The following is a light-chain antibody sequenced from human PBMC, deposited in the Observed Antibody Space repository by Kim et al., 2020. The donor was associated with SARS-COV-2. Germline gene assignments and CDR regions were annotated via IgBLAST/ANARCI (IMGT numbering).Light chain of an antibody. CDR3: QVWDSSSDHRV. V-gene: IGLV3-21*04. CDR1: NSGSKS. CDR2: YDS. Sequence: PGKTARITCGGKNSGSKSVHRYQQKPGQAPVLGIYYDSDRPSGIPERFSGSNSGNTATLTISRVEAGDEADYYCQVWDSSSDHRVFGGGTQLTVL. J-gene: IGLJ3*02.